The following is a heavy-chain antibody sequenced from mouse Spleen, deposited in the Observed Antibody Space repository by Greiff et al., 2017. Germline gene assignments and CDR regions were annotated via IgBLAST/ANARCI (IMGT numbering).Heavy chain of an antibody. J-gene: IGHJ4*01. CDR1: GFSLTSYG. V-gene: IGHV2-6*02. D-gene: IGHD4-1*01. Sequence: VQVVESGPGLVAPSQSLSITCTVSGFSLTSYGVHWVRQPPGKGLEWLVVIWSDGSTTYNSALKSRLSISKDNSKSQVFLKMNSLQTDDTAMYYCARNRELGQDYAMDYWGQGTSVTVSS. CDR3: ARNRELGQDYAMDY. CDR2: IWSDGST.